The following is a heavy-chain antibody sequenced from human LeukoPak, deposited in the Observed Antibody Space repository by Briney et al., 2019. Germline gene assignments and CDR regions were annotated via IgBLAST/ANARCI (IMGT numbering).Heavy chain of an antibody. V-gene: IGHV3-7*03. CDR1: GFTFSSYW. Sequence: GGSLRLSCAASGFTFSSYWMSWVRQAPGKGLEWVANIKQDGSEKYYVDSVKGRFTISRDNAKNSLYLQMNSLRAEDTAVYYCARDRVLRYFDFSDYWGQGTLVTVSS. J-gene: IGHJ4*02. D-gene: IGHD3-9*01. CDR2: IKQDGSEK. CDR3: ARDRVLRYFDFSDY.